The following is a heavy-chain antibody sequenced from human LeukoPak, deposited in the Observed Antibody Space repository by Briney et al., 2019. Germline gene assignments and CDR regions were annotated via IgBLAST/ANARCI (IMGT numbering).Heavy chain of an antibody. D-gene: IGHD2-21*01. CDR3: ARAVCVVIANYYYMDV. CDR1: GGSISSYY. V-gene: IGHV4-59*01. Sequence: PSETLSLTCTVSGGSISSYYWSWIRQPPGKGLEWIGYIYYSGSTNYNPSLKSRVTISVDTSKNQFSLKLSSVTAADTAVYYCARAVCVVIANYYYMDVWGKGTTVTVSS. CDR2: IYYSGST. J-gene: IGHJ6*03.